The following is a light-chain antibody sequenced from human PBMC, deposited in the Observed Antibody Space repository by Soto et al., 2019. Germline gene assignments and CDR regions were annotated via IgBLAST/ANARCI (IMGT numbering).Light chain of an antibody. J-gene: IGLJ1*01. Sequence: QSALTQPPSASGSPGQSVTISCTGTSRDVGGYNYVSWYQQHPGKAPKLMIYEVSKRPSGVPDRFSGSKSGNTASLTVSGFQAEDEADYYCSSYAGSNIHYVFGTGTKLTVL. V-gene: IGLV2-8*01. CDR3: SSYAGSNIHYV. CDR2: EVS. CDR1: SRDVGGYNY.